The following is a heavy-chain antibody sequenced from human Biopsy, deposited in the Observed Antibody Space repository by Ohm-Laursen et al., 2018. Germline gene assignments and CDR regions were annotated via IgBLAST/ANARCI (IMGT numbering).Heavy chain of an antibody. V-gene: IGHV4-59*08. CDR3: ARDYDTSGYYYVS. CDR1: GDSITTYY. CDR2: IYYRGNT. D-gene: IGHD3-22*01. J-gene: IGHJ5*02. Sequence: SETLSLTCTVSGDSITTYYWNWIRQAPGKGLEWIGNIYYRGNTDYSPSLKSRVTISLDTSKNQFPLKLNPVTATDTAVYYCARDYDTSGYYYVSWGQGTLVTVSS.